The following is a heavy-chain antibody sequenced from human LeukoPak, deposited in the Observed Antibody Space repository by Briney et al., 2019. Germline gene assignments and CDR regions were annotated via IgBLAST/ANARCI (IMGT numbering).Heavy chain of an antibody. V-gene: IGHV4-38-2*02. D-gene: IGHD3-16*02. CDR1: GYSISSGYY. CDR2: IYHSGST. Sequence: NPSETLSLACTVSGYSISSGYYWGWIRQPPGKGLEWIGSIYHSGSTYYNPSLKSRVTISVDTSKNQFSLKLSSVTAADTAVYYCARHYDYIWETYRLPADYYGMDVWGQGTTVTVSS. J-gene: IGHJ6*02. CDR3: ARHYDYIWETYRLPADYYGMDV.